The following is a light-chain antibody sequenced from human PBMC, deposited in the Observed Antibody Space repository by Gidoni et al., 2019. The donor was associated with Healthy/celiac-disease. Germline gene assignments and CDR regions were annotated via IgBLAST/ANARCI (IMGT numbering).Light chain of an antibody. V-gene: IGKV1-5*01. CDR1: QSISSW. CDR2: DAS. Sequence: DIQMTQSPSTLSASVGDRVTITCRASQSISSWLAWCQQKPGKAPKLLIYDASSLESGVPSRFSGSGYGTEFTLTIRSLQPDDFANYYCQQYNSYSPSFTFGGGTKVEIK. CDR3: QQYNSYSPSFT. J-gene: IGKJ4*01.